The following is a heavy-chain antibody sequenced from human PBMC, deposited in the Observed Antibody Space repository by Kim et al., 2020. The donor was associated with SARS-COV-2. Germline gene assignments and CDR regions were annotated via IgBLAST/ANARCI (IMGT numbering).Heavy chain of an antibody. Sequence: ASVKVSCKASGYTFTRNYIHWLRQAPGQGLEWMGIINPSGGSTSYAQKFQGRVTMTRDTSTSTVYMELSSLRSEDTAVYYCARDLSKYYYDSSGYYYGMDVWGQGTTVTVSS. D-gene: IGHD3-22*01. CDR3: ARDLSKYYYDSSGYYYGMDV. CDR2: INPSGGST. J-gene: IGHJ6*02. V-gene: IGHV1-46*01. CDR1: GYTFTRNY.